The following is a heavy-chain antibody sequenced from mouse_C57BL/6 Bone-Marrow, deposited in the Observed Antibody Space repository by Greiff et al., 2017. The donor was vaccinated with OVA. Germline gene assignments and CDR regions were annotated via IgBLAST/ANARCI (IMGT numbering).Heavy chain of an antibody. Sequence: QVQLQQPGAELVKPGASVKLSCKASGYTFTSYWMQWVKQRPGQGLEWIGEIDPSDSYTNYNQKFKGKATLTVDTSSSTAYMQLSSLTSEDSAVYDCARSTVVDFDYWGQGTTLTVSS. V-gene: IGHV1-50*01. D-gene: IGHD1-1*01. CDR1: GYTFTSYW. CDR2: IDPSDSYT. CDR3: ARSTVVDFDY. J-gene: IGHJ2*01.